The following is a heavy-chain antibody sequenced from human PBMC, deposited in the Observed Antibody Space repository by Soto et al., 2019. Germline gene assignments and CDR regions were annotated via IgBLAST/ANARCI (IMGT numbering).Heavy chain of an antibody. CDR2: TNPNSGGT. CDR1: GYTFTGYY. CDR3: ARDREQQLVLGKGMDV. Sequence: ASVKVSCKASGYTFTGYYMHWVRQAPGQGLEWMGWTNPNSGGTNYAQKFQGWVTMTRDTSISTAYMELSRLRSDDTAVYYCARDREQQLVLGKGMDVWGQGTTVTVSS. J-gene: IGHJ6*02. V-gene: IGHV1-2*04. D-gene: IGHD6-13*01.